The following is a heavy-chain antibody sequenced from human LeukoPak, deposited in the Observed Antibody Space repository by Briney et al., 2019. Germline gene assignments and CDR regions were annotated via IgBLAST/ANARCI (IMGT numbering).Heavy chain of an antibody. CDR3: AKRGVVIRVILVGFHKEAPYFDS. CDR2: ISDSGGRT. Sequence: GSMRLSCAVSGITLSNYGMSWVRQAPGKGLEWVAGISDSGGRTNYADSVKGRFTISRDNPKNTLYLQMNSLRAEDTAVYFCAKRGVVIRVILVGFHKEAPYFDSWGQGVLVTVSS. D-gene: IGHD3-22*01. CDR1: GITLSNYG. J-gene: IGHJ4*02. V-gene: IGHV3-23*01.